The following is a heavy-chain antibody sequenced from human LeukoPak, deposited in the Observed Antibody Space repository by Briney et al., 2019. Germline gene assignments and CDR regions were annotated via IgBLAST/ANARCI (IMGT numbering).Heavy chain of an antibody. CDR2: ISWNSGSI. D-gene: IGHD3-10*01. CDR1: GFTFDDYA. V-gene: IGHV3-9*01. CDR3: AKAPYYYGSGSYVFDY. J-gene: IGHJ4*02. Sequence: GGSLRLSCAASGFTFDDYAMHWVRHAPGKGLEWVSGISWNSGSIGYADSVKGRFTISRDNAKNSLYLQMNSLRAEDTALYYCAKAPYYYGSGSYVFDYWGQGTLVTVSS.